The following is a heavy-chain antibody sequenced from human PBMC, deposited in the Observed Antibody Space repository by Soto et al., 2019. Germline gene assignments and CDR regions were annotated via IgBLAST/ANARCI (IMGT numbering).Heavy chain of an antibody. D-gene: IGHD2-2*01. J-gene: IGHJ5*02. CDR3: AREDFVVVQAAKMKLPQENWLDP. Sequence: EVQVVESGGGLVKPGGSLRLSCAGYGFTFSSYNMNWVRQAPGKGLEWVSYISSSSSYRYYADSVKGRFTISRDNAKNSLDLQLNSLRADDTAVYYCAREDFVVVQAAKMKLPQENWLDPWGQGTLVTVSS. V-gene: IGHV3-21*01. CDR2: ISSSSSYR. CDR1: GFTFSSYN.